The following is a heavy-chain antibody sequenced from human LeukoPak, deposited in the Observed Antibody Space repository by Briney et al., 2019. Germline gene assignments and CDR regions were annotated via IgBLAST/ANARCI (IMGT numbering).Heavy chain of an antibody. D-gene: IGHD2-2*01. J-gene: IGHJ4*02. CDR2: VYYSGST. Sequence: PSETLFLTCSVSGGSINDYHWSWIRQPPGKGLEYIGYVYYSGSTNYNPSLKSRVTISVDRSKNQFSLKLSSVTAGDTAVYYCARGGAPAAWPLAYGGREPLVTVSS. V-gene: IGHV4-59*01. CDR1: GGSINDYH. CDR3: ARGGAPAAWPLAY.